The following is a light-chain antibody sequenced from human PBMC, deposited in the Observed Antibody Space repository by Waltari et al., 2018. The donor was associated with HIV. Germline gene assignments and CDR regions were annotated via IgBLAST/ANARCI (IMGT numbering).Light chain of an antibody. CDR1: SEHSNFA. J-gene: IGLJ3*02. CDR2: LNSDGSH. Sequence: QIILTQSPSASASPGASVKLTCTLSSEHSNFAIAWLQQPPEKGPRYLMKLNSDGSHTKGDGIPDRFSGSSSGAERYLSISSLHSDDEADYYCQTWGMGIVVFGGGTKLTVL. CDR3: QTWGMGIVV. V-gene: IGLV4-69*01.